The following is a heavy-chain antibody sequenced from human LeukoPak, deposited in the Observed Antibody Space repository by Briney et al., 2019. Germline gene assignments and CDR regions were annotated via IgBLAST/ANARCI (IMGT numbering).Heavy chain of an antibody. V-gene: IGHV1-18*01. CDR3: ARAPVLRFLEWLPCMDV. J-gene: IGHJ6*02. CDR1: GYTFTSYG. CDR2: ISAYNGNT. Sequence: ASVKVSCKASGYTFTSYGIRWVRQAPGQGLEWMGWISAYNGNTNYAQKLQGRVTMTTDTSTSTAYMELRSLRSDDTAVYYCARAPVLRFLEWLPCMDVWGQGTTVTVSS. D-gene: IGHD3-3*01.